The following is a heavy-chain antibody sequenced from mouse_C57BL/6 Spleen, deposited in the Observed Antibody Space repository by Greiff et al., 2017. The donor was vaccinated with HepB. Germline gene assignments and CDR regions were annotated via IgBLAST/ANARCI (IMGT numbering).Heavy chain of an antibody. CDR1: GFTFSDYY. V-gene: IGHV5-12*01. CDR3: ARLDGY. CDR2: ISNGGGST. Sequence: EVHLVESGGGLVQPGGSLKLSCAASGFTFSDYYMYWVRQTPEKRLEWVAYISNGGGSTYYPDTVKGRFTISRDNAKNTLYLQMSRLKSEDTAMYYCARLDGYWGQGTLVTVAA. J-gene: IGHJ3*02.